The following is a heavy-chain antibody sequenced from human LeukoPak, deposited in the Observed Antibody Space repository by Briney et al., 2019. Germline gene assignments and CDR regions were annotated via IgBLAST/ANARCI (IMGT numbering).Heavy chain of an antibody. CDR1: GGSISSSTYY. CDR2: IYSVTT. Sequence: SETLSLTCTVSGGSISSSTYYWGWIRQPPGKGLEWIGSIYSVTTSYNPSLQSRVTISIDTYKPQFSLKLSSVTAADTAEYYCEREVYDSNGYYTDYWGQGTLVTVSS. J-gene: IGHJ4*02. CDR3: EREVYDSNGYYTDY. V-gene: IGHV4-39*07. D-gene: IGHD3-22*01.